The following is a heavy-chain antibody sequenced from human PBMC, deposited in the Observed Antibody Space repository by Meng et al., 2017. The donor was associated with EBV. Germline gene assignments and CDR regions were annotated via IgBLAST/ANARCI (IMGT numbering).Heavy chain of an antibody. Sequence: QVQLYECASGVQKPGPSVTVSCRTSGGPFRYYAISWVGQAHGQRLEWLGGFLPRFGAPDYAQKFDGRVKITANESTSTHYMDLSSLRSEDTAIYYCAGESGRGYTPDYWGQGTLVTVSS. J-gene: IGHJ4*02. V-gene: IGHV1-69*01. CDR1: GGPFRYYA. CDR2: FLPRFGAP. D-gene: IGHD3-10*01. CDR3: AGESGRGYTPDY.